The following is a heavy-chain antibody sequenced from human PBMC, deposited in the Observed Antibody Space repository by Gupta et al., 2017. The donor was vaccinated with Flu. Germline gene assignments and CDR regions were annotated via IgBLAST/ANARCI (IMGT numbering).Heavy chain of an antibody. V-gene: IGHV3-74*01. CDR2: INTDGSRT. Sequence: EVQLVEFGGGCVQPGGSLRLPFAASRLRFSSYRMHCVRPAPGKGLVSVSRINTDGSRTDYADSVRGRFTISRDNAKNTLVLQMNRLRAEDTAVYYCASGDCRGGSCYLRDALDIWGQGTMVTVSS. CDR1: RLRFSSYR. J-gene: IGHJ3*02. CDR3: ASGDCRGGSCYLRDALDI. D-gene: IGHD2-15*01.